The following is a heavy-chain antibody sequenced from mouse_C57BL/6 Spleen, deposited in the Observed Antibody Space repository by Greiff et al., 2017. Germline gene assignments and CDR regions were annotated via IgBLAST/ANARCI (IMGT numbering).Heavy chain of an antibody. CDR1: GYTFTSYW. CDR2: IDPSDSYT. CDR3: ARRDYYGSAMDY. Sequence: VQLQQPGAELVMPGASVKLSCKASGYTFTSYWMHWVKQRPGQGLEWIGEIDPSDSYTNYNQKFKGKSTLTVDKSSSTAYMQLSSLTSEDSAVYYCARRDYYGSAMDYWGQGTSVTVSS. D-gene: IGHD1-1*01. V-gene: IGHV1-69*01. J-gene: IGHJ4*01.